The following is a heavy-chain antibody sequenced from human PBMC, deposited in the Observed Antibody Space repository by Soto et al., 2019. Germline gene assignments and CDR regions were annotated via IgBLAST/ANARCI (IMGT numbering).Heavy chain of an antibody. Sequence: SETRSLDGTVCGECITKWYSSWIQQPPGKGLEWIGYIYHSGSTDYTPYLKSPGTISVDPSKTQFSLRLSSVTAADTAVYYCARDVNVYGTSRHYYGIDVWGRGTTVTVSS. CDR1: GECITKWY. J-gene: IGHJ6*02. V-gene: IGHV4-59*01. CDR3: ARDVNVYGTSRHYYGIDV. CDR2: IYHSGST. D-gene: IGHD2-2*01.